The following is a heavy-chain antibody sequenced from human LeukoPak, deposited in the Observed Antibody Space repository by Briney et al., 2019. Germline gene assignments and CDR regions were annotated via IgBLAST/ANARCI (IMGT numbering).Heavy chain of an antibody. D-gene: IGHD2-15*01. CDR1: GFTFSNAW. V-gene: IGHV3-15*01. Sequence: GGSLRLSCAASGFTFSNAWMSWVRQAPGKGLDWVGRIKSKTDGGTTDYAAPVRGRFTISRDDSKNTLYLQMNSLKTEDTAVYYCTTVPSPIAVPKNWGQGTLVTVSS. CDR3: TTVPSPIAVPKN. CDR2: IKSKTDGGTT. J-gene: IGHJ4*02.